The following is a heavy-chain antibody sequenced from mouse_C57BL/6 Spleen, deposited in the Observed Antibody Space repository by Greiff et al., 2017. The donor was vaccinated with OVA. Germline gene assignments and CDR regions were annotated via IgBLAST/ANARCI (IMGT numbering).Heavy chain of an antibody. Sequence: EVQGVESGPVLVKPGASVKMSCKASGYTFTDYYMNWVKQSHGKSLEWIGVINPYNGGTSYNQKFKGKATLTVDKSSSTAYMELNSLTSEDSAVYYCARGNDYDIYAMDYWGQGTSVTVSS. V-gene: IGHV1-19*01. J-gene: IGHJ4*01. D-gene: IGHD2-4*01. CDR2: INPYNGGT. CDR1: GYTFTDYY. CDR3: ARGNDYDIYAMDY.